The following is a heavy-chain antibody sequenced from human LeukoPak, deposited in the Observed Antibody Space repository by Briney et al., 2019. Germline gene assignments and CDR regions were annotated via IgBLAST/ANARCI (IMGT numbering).Heavy chain of an antibody. D-gene: IGHD6-19*01. CDR3: ARDRKSSGWVSYYYYGMDV. CDR1: GDSVSSNSAA. V-gene: IGHV6-1*01. Sequence: SQTLSLTCAISGDSVSSNSAAWNWIRQSPSRGLEWLGRTYYRSKWYNDYAVSVKSRITINPDTSKNQFSLQLNSVTPEDTAVYYCARDRKSSGWVSYYYYGMDVLGQGTTVTVSS. J-gene: IGHJ6*02. CDR2: TYYRSKWYN.